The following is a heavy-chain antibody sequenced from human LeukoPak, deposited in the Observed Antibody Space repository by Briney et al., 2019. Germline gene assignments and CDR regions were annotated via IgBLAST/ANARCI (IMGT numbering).Heavy chain of an antibody. CDR2: ISTSGST. Sequence: SETLSLTCTISRGSISTYYWSWIRQPPGKGLEWIGYISTSGSTNYNPSLQSRVTISVDTSKNQFSLNLSSVTAADTAVYYCARRRTTGTTGYFDYWGQETLVTVSS. CDR3: ARRRTTGTTGYFDY. CDR1: RGSISTYY. V-gene: IGHV4-4*09. J-gene: IGHJ4*02. D-gene: IGHD1-1*01.